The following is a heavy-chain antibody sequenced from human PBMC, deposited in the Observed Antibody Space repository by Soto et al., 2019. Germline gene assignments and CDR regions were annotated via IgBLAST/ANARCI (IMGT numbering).Heavy chain of an antibody. CDR1: GFTFSSYA. V-gene: IGHV3-48*03. D-gene: IGHD6-13*01. CDR3: ARFGLSSSLHPSIDF. J-gene: IGHJ4*02. CDR2: ISSGATTI. Sequence: EVQLLESGGGLVQPGGSLRLSCAASGFTFSSYAMSWVRQAPGKGLEWVSCISSGATTIYYAGSVKGRFTISRDNARNSLYLQMNSLRAEDTAVYYCARFGLSSSLHPSIDFWGQGTLVTVSS.